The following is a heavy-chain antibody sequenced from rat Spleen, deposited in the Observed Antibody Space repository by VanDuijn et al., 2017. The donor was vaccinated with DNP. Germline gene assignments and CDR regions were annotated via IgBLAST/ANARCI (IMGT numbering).Heavy chain of an antibody. CDR3: GEWGPHTVLTGN. D-gene: IGHD2-5*01. CDR2: ISTSGGST. V-gene: IGHV5S13*01. CDR1: GFTFTNYD. J-gene: IGHJ2*01. Sequence: EVQLVESGGGLVQPGRSLTFSCAASGFTFTNYDMVWVRQAPTKGLEWVASISTSGGSTYYPDSVKGRFTISRDNAENTVYLQMNSLRSEDTATYYCGEWGPHTVLTGNWGQGVMVTVSS.